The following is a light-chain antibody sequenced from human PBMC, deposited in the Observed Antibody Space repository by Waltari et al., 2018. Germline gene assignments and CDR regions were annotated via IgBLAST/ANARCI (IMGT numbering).Light chain of an antibody. CDR1: QSVTNN. V-gene: IGKV3-15*01. CDR2: RAS. J-gene: IGKJ4*01. CDR3: QQYNNWPLT. Sequence: EIVMTQSPATLSLSPGERANLSCRASQSVTNNLAWYQQKPGQAPRLLIYRASTRATSIPARISGSGSGTEFTLTISSLQSEDFAFYYCQQYNNWPLTFGGGTKVEIK.